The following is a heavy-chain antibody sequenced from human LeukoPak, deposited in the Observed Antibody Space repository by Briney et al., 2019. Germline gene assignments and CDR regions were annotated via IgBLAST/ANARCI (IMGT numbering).Heavy chain of an antibody. J-gene: IGHJ1*01. CDR3: ARAPSEIGGYYPEYFRH. CDR2: IKSDGST. CDR1: GFTFSSYW. D-gene: IGHD3-22*01. V-gene: IGHV3-74*01. Sequence: GGSLRLSCAASGFTFSSYWMHWVRQAPGKGLVWVSRIKSDGSTNYADSVKGRFTTSRDNAKNTLSLQMNSLRAEDTGVYYCARAPSEIGGYYPEYFRHWGQGTLVTVSS.